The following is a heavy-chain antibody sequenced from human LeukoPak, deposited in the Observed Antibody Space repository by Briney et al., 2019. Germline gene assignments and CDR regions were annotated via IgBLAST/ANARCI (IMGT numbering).Heavy chain of an antibody. Sequence: PGGSLRLSCAASGFTFSSYAMSWVRQAPGKGLEWVSAISGSGGSTYYADSVKGRFTISGDNSKNTLYLQMNSLRAEDTAVYYCAKDFRITMIVVVIMGLFDYWGQGTLVTVSS. CDR3: AKDFRITMIVVVIMGLFDY. J-gene: IGHJ4*02. CDR1: GFTFSSYA. D-gene: IGHD3-22*01. V-gene: IGHV3-23*01. CDR2: ISGSGGST.